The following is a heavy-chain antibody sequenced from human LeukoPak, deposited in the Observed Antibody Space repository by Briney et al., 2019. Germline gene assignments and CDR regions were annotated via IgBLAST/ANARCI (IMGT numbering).Heavy chain of an antibody. D-gene: IGHD3-22*01. J-gene: IGHJ4*02. CDR2: IQFDGSNK. CDR3: AKDGSNHYYDSSGYSIDY. V-gene: IGHV3-30*02. Sequence: GGSLRLSCVTSGFIFSNYGMHWVRQAPGKGLEWLTFIQFDGSNKLYADSVKGRFTVSRDTSKNTLYLQMNSLRAEDTAVYYCAKDGSNHYYDSSGYSIDYWGRGTLVTVSS. CDR1: GFIFSNYG.